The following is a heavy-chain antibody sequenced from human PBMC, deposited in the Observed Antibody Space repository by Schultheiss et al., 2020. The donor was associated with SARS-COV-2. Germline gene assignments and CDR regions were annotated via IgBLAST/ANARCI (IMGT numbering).Heavy chain of an antibody. CDR3: ARAGGGDYGRSYAFDI. Sequence: GSLRLSCAASGFTFSSYSMNWVRQAPGKGLEWVSAISGSGGSTYYADSVKGRFTISRDNSKNTLYLQMNSLRAEDTAVYYCARAGGGDYGRSYAFDIWGQGTMVTVSS. CDR1: GFTFSSYS. V-gene: IGHV3-23*01. D-gene: IGHD4-17*01. CDR2: ISGSGGST. J-gene: IGHJ3*02.